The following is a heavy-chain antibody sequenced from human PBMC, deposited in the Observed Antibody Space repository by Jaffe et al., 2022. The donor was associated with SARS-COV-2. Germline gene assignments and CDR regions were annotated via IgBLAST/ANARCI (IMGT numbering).Heavy chain of an antibody. CDR2: IDWDDDK. Sequence: QVTLRESGPALVKPTQTLTLTCTFSGFSLSTSGMCVSWIRQPPGKALEWLALIDWDDDKYYSTSLKTRLTISKDTSKNQVVLTMTNMDPVDTATYYCARIRRDDILTGLDAFDIWGQGTMVTVSS. J-gene: IGHJ3*02. CDR1: GFSLSTSGMC. V-gene: IGHV2-70*01. D-gene: IGHD3-9*01. CDR3: ARIRRDDILTGLDAFDI.